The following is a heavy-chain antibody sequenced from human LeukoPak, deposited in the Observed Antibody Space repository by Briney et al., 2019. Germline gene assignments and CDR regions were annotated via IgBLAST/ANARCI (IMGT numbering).Heavy chain of an antibody. Sequence: SETLSLTCTVSGGSISSSSYYWGWIRQPPGKGLEWIGSIYYSGSTYYNPSLKSRVTISVDTSKNQFSLKLSSVTAADTAVYYCARDGKGPYYYDSSGRGYWGQGTLVTVSS. D-gene: IGHD3-22*01. CDR1: GGSISSSSYY. CDR2: IYYSGST. CDR3: ARDGKGPYYYDSSGRGY. V-gene: IGHV4-39*07. J-gene: IGHJ4*02.